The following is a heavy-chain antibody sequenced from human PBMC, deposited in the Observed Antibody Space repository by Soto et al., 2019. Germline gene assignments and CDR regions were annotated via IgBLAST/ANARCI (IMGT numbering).Heavy chain of an antibody. CDR1: GYTFTSYD. D-gene: IGHD3-3*02. CDR3: ARDKDRQQLGGNYYYIMDV. V-gene: IGHV1-69*13. CDR2: IMPVFPTP. Sequence: SVKVSCKASGYTFTSYDMHWVRQAPGQRLEWMGGIMPVFPTPDYAQKFQGRVTITADESTGTAYMELSSLRSEDTAVYYCARDKDRQQLGGNYYYIMDVWGQGTTVTVSS. J-gene: IGHJ6*01.